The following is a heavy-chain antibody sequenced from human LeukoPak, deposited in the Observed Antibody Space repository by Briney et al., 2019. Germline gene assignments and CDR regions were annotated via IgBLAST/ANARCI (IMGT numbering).Heavy chain of an antibody. CDR2: ISAYNGNT. D-gene: IGHD4-17*01. CDR3: ARSNYGDYAHYYMDV. V-gene: IGHV1-18*01. CDR1: GYTFTSYG. Sequence: GASVKVSCKASGYTFTSYGIGWVRQAPGQGLEWMGWISAYNGNTNYAQKLQGRVTMTTDTSTSTAYMELRSLRSGDTAVYYCARSNYGDYAHYYMDVWGKGTTVTVSS. J-gene: IGHJ6*03.